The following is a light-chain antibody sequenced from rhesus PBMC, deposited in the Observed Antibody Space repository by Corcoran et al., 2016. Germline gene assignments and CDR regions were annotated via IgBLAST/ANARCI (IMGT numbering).Light chain of an antibody. Sequence: QAAPTPSPSVSGSPGQSVTISCTGTSSDIGGYNRVSWYQQHPGKAPKLMIYEVTKRPSGVSDRFSGSKSGNTASLTISGLQTEDEADYYCSSYASSSTYIFGAGTPLTVL. CDR3: SSYASSSTYI. CDR2: EVT. J-gene: IGLJ1*01. CDR1: SSDIGGYNR. V-gene: IGLV2-13*03.